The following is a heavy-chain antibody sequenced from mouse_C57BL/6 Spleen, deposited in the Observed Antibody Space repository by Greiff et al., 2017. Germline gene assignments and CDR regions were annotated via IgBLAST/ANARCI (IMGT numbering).Heavy chain of an antibody. CDR2: IDPETGGT. CDR3: TSDYGSSSSGDYAMDY. J-gene: IGHJ4*01. CDR1: GYTFTDYE. D-gene: IGHD1-1*01. V-gene: IGHV1-15*01. Sequence: QVQLQQSGAELVRPGASVTLSCKASGYTFTDYEMHWVKQTPVHGLEWIGAIDPETGGTAYNQKFKGKAILTADKSSSTAYMELRSLTSEDSAVYYCTSDYGSSSSGDYAMDYWGQGTSVTVSS.